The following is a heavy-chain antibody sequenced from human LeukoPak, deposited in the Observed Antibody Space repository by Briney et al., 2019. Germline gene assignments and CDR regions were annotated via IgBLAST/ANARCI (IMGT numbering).Heavy chain of an antibody. J-gene: IGHJ4*02. CDR1: GGSISSYY. CDR2: IYYSGST. D-gene: IGHD3-22*01. V-gene: IGHV4-59*01. CDR3: AREGSYDSSGYYYFDY. Sequence: SETLSLTCTVSGGSISSYYWSWIRQPPGKGLEWIGYIYYSGSTNYNPSLKSRVTISVDTSKNQFSLKLCSVTAADTAVYYCAREGSYDSSGYYYFDYWGQGTLVTVSS.